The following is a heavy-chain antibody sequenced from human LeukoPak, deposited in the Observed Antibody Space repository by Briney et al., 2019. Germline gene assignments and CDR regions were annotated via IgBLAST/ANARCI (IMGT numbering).Heavy chain of an antibody. CDR3: ARMGVVLATTING. V-gene: IGHV5-51*01. Sequence: GESLKISCRGSGYSFTTYWIGWVRQMPGKGLEWMGHIYPGDSDTRYSPSFQGQVTISADKSISTAYLQWSSLKASDTARYYCARMGVVLATTINGWGQGTLVTVSA. D-gene: IGHD2-15*01. CDR1: GYSFTTYW. J-gene: IGHJ4*02. CDR2: IYPGDSDT.